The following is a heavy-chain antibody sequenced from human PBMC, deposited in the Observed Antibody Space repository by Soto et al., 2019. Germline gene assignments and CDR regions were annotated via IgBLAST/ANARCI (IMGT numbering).Heavy chain of an antibody. CDR3: ARRRWGAVAGEVAEYYFDY. Sequence: SETLSLTCTVSGGSISSSSYYWGWIRQPPGKGLEWIGSIYYSGSTYYNPSLKSRVTISVDTSKNQFSLKLSSVTAADTAVYYCARRRWGAVAGEVAEYYFDYWGQGTLVTVSS. V-gene: IGHV4-39*01. D-gene: IGHD6-19*01. CDR1: GGSISSSSYY. J-gene: IGHJ4*02. CDR2: IYYSGST.